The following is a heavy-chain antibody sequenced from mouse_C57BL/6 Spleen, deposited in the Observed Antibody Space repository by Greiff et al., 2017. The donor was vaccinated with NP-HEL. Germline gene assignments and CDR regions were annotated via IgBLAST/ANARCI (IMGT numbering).Heavy chain of an antibody. CDR1: GYSFTGYY. V-gene: IGHV1-42*01. D-gene: IGHD2-4*01. J-gene: IGHJ2*01. CDR2: INPSTGGT. Sequence: EVQLQQSGPELVKPGASVKISCKASGYSFTGYYMNWVKQSPEKSLEWIGEINPSTGGTTYNQKFKAKATLTVDKSSSTAYMQLKSLTSEDSAVYYCARGDYDVLDYWGQGTTLTVSS. CDR3: ARGDYDVLDY.